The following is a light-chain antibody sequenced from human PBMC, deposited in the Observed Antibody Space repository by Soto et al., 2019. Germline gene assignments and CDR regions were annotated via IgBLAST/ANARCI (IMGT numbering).Light chain of an antibody. J-gene: IGKJ5*01. CDR3: QQYNNWPPIT. CDR2: DTS. V-gene: IGKV3-15*01. CDR1: QSVSIK. Sequence: EIVMTQSPSTLSVSRGERADLPWRASQSVSIKFAWYQQKPGKAPRLLIYDTSTRATGIPARFSGSGSGTEFTLTISSLQSEDFAVYYCQQYNNWPPITFGQGTRLEIK.